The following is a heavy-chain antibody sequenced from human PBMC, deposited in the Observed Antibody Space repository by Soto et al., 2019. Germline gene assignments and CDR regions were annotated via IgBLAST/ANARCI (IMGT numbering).Heavy chain of an antibody. J-gene: IGHJ4*02. CDR1: GFTFSSYA. D-gene: IGHD4-17*01. CDR3: ARVGRLLYFDY. V-gene: IGHV3-30*14. Sequence: QVQLVESGGGVVQPGRSLRLSCAASGFTFSSYAMHWVRQAPGKGLEWVAVISYDGSNKYYADSVKGRFTISRDNSKNTLLLQIHSLRAEYTAVYYWARVGRLLYFDYWGQGTLFTVSS. CDR2: ISYDGSNK.